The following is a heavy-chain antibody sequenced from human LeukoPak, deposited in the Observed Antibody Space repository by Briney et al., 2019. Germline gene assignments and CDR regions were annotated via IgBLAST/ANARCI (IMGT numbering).Heavy chain of an antibody. CDR2: IKEDGSET. V-gene: IGHV3-7*01. J-gene: IGHJ4*02. Sequence: GESLRLSCAASGFTFKKYWMNWVRQVPGKGLECLANIKEDGSETYYADSVKGQFTISRDNPKNLLFLQINSLRVEDTAVYYCARETPRRGETRDGYRWGQGTLVTVSS. D-gene: IGHD5-24*01. CDR1: GFTFKKYW. CDR3: ARETPRRGETRDGYR.